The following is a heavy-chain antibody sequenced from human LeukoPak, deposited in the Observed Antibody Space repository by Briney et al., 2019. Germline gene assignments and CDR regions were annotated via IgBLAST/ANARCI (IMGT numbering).Heavy chain of an antibody. V-gene: IGHV3-11*04. Sequence: GGSLRLSCAASGFTFSDYYMSWIRQAPGKGLEWVSHISDSGSTINYAESVKGRFTISRDNAKNSLYLQMNSLRAEDTAVYYCARGIWSGYVYWGQGTLVTVSS. J-gene: IGHJ4*02. CDR2: ISDSGSTI. D-gene: IGHD3-3*01. CDR1: GFTFSDYY. CDR3: ARGIWSGYVY.